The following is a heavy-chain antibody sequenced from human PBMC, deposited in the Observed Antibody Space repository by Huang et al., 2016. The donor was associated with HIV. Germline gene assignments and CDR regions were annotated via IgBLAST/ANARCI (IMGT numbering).Heavy chain of an antibody. Sequence: EVQLVESGGGLVKPGGYLRLSCAASVVPLTTFSMNWVRQAPGRGLQWVASLNVPGTHRYYAYSVEGRFTIARDNTRNSLYLQLNSLRAEDTAVYYCVRIGYGENSYGSGYFDPWGQGTLVAVSS. CDR2: LNVPGTHR. CDR1: VVPLTTFS. CDR3: VRIGYGENSYGSGYFDP. V-gene: IGHV3-21*01. D-gene: IGHD4-17*01. J-gene: IGHJ5*02.